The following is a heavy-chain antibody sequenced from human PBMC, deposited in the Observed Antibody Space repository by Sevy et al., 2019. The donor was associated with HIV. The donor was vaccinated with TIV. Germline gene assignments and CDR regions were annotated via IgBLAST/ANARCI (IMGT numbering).Heavy chain of an antibody. CDR2: INPSGGST. Sequence: ASVKVSCKASGYTFTSYYMHWVRQAPGQGLEWMGIINPSGGSTSYAQKFQGTVTMTRDTSTSTVYMELSSLRSEDTAVYYCARDPTAMVDYYYYGMDVWGQGTTVTVSS. D-gene: IGHD5-18*01. CDR3: ARDPTAMVDYYYYGMDV. J-gene: IGHJ6*02. CDR1: GYTFTSYY. V-gene: IGHV1-46*01.